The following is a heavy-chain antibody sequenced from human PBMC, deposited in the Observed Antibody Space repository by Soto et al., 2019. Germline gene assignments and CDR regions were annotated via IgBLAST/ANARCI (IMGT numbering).Heavy chain of an antibody. CDR2: IYYSGST. J-gene: IGHJ5*02. CDR3: ARNSAVVTPSWFDP. CDR1: GGSTSSYY. D-gene: IGHD2-21*02. V-gene: IGHV4-59*01. Sequence: PSETLSLTCTVSGGSTSSYYWSWIRQPPGKGLEWIGYIYYSGSTNYNPSLKSRVTISVDTSKDQFSLKLSSVTAADTAVYYCARNSAVVTPSWFDPWGQGTLVTVSS.